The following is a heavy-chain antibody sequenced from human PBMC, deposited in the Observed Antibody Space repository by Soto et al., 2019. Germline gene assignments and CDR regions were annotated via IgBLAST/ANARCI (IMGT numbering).Heavy chain of an antibody. CDR2: AHHSGRT. Sequence: QVQLQESGPGLVKPSGTLSLTCTVSGGSMSSSNWWNWVRQSPGKGLEWIGEAHHSGRTNYNPSLKSRVTISVDKSKNHFSLKLSSVTVADTAVYYCARSEATGLDYWGQGTLVTVSS. D-gene: IGHD1-26*01. CDR3: ARSEATGLDY. J-gene: IGHJ4*02. CDR1: GGSMSSSNW. V-gene: IGHV4-4*02.